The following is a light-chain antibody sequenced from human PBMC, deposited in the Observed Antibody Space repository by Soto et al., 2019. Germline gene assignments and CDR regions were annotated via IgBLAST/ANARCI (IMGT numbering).Light chain of an antibody. J-gene: IGLJ1*01. V-gene: IGLV1-44*01. CDR1: SSNIGDYN. CDR2: SNN. CDR3: LVWDDRLDAFV. Sequence: QSALTQPPSASGTPGQRVTISCSGSSSNIGDYNVNWYQQLPGTAPKLLIYSNNQRASGVPDRISGSKSGTSASLAIRGLQSEDEADYYCLVWDDRLDAFVFGSGTKLTVL.